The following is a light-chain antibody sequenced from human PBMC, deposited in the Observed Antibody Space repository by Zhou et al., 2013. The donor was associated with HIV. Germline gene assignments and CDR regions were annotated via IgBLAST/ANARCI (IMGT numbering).Light chain of an antibody. Sequence: EIVLTQSPATLSVSPGERATLSCRASQSISTNLARYQQKPGQAPRLLIYGAFTRATGIPARFSGSRSGTEFTLTISSMQSEDFAVYYCQQYHNRPPALTFGGGTEVEIK. CDR1: QSISTN. V-gene: IGKV3-15*01. CDR2: GAF. CDR3: QQYHNRPPALT. J-gene: IGKJ4*01.